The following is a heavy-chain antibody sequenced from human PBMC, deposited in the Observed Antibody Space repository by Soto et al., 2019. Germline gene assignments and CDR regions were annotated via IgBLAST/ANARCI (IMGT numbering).Heavy chain of an antibody. CDR3: AKHLSIAARSFDY. CDR2: IYYSGSS. CDR1: GGSVSSSNYY. Sequence: SETLSLTCTVSGGSVSSSNYYWSWIRQPPGKGLEWIACIYYSGSSNYNPSLKSRLTISVDTSKNQFSLKLNSVTAADTALYYCAKHLSIAARSFDYWGRGAQVTVSS. J-gene: IGHJ4*02. D-gene: IGHD6-6*01. V-gene: IGHV4-61*01.